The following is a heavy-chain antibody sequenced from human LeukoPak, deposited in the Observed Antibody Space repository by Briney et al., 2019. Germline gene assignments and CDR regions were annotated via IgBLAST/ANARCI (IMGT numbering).Heavy chain of an antibody. CDR1: GGSISSHD. V-gene: IGHV4-59*11. Sequence: SETLSLTCTVSGGSISSHDWSWIRQPPGKGLERIGYIYYSGSTNYNPSLKSRVTISVDTSKNQFSLNLSSVTAADTAVYYFARAYCSGGSCYSRRNRYWYFDLWGGGTLVTVPS. CDR2: IYYSGST. J-gene: IGHJ2*01. CDR3: ARAYCSGGSCYSRRNRYWYFDL. D-gene: IGHD2-15*01.